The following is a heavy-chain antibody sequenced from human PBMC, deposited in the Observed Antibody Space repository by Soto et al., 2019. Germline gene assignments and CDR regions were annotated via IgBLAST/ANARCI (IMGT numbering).Heavy chain of an antibody. CDR3: ARDSLGFGYYYYGMDV. Sequence: AXVXVSCTASVYTFXRYAMHSVRQAPGQRLEWMGWINAGNGNTKYSQKFQGRVTITRDTSARTAYMELSSLRSEDTAVYYCARDSLGFGYYYYGMDVWGQGTTVTVS. J-gene: IGHJ6*02. CDR1: VYTFXRYA. CDR2: INAGNGNT. D-gene: IGHD3-10*01. V-gene: IGHV1-3*01.